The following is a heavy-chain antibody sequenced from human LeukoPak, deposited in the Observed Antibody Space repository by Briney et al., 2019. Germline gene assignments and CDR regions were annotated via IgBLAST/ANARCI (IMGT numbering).Heavy chain of an antibody. CDR3: AKDAPRTSGWFFLEY. J-gene: IGHJ4*02. V-gene: IGHV3-23*01. CDR1: GFTFTNFD. CDR2: ISNGGDRA. D-gene: IGHD6-19*01. Sequence: GGSLRLSCAASGFTFTNFDMVWVRQAPGKGLEWVSGISNGGDRAYYANSVKGRFTISRDNSKSALFLQMKSLRVDDTAIYYCAKDAPRTSGWFFLEYWGQGILVTVSS.